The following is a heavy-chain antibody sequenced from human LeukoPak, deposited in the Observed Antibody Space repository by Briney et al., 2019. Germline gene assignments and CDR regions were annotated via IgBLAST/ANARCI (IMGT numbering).Heavy chain of an antibody. Sequence: PGGSLRLSCTASGLSFSGHWMHWARQLPGKGLVWVSRISPTGSTTSYADSVKGRFTVSRDNAKITLYLQVNNLRAEDTAVYYCARGPNSNWSGLDFWGQGTLLTVSS. V-gene: IGHV3-74*01. CDR3: ARGPNSNWSGLDF. J-gene: IGHJ4*02. CDR1: GLSFSGHW. CDR2: ISPTGSTT. D-gene: IGHD6-6*01.